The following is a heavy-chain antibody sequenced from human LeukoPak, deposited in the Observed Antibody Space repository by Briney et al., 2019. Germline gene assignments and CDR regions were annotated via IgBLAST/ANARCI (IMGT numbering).Heavy chain of an antibody. D-gene: IGHD6-13*01. CDR2: ISSSSSTI. V-gene: IGHV3-48*01. J-gene: IGHJ4*02. CDR3: AKDRIAAAGTPGH. Sequence: GGSLRLSCAASGFTFSSYSMNWVRQAPGKGLEWVSYISSSSSTIYYADSVKGRFTISRDNAKNSLYLQMNSLRAEDTAVYYCAKDRIAAAGTPGHWGQGTLVTVSS. CDR1: GFTFSSYS.